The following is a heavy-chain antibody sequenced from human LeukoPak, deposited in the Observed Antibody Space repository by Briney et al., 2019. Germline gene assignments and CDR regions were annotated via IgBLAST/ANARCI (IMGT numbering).Heavy chain of an antibody. CDR1: GGSISSGGYY. J-gene: IGHJ5*02. Sequence: PSETLSLTCTVSGGSISSGGYYWSWIRQHPGKGLEWIGYIYYSGSTYYNPSLKSRVTISVDTSKNQFSLKLSSVTAADTAVYYCARAQPITIFGVVISSARPWLDPWGQGTLVTVSS. CDR3: ARAQPITIFGVVISSARPWLDP. CDR2: IYYSGST. D-gene: IGHD3-3*01. V-gene: IGHV4-31*03.